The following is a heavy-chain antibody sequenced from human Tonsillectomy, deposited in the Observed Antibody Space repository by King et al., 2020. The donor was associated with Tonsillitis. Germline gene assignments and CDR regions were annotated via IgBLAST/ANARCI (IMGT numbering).Heavy chain of an antibody. CDR1: GGSISSSSYY. CDR2: IYYSGST. J-gene: IGHJ3*02. CDR3: AHYDSSGYYSNIDAFDI. V-gene: IGHV4-39*01. D-gene: IGHD3-22*01. Sequence: LQLQESGPGLVKPSETLSLTCTVSGGSISSSSYYWGWIRQPPGKGLEWIGSIYYSGSTYYNPSLKSRVTISVDTSKNQFSLKLSSVTAADTAVYYCAHYDSSGYYSNIDAFDILGQGTLVTVSS.